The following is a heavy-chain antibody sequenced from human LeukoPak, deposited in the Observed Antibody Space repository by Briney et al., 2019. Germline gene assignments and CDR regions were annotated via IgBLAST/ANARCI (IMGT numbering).Heavy chain of an antibody. Sequence: GGSLRLSCAASGFTFSSYWMSWVRQAPGKGLEWVANIKQDGSEKYYVDSVKGRFTISRDNAKNSLYLQMNSLRAEDTAVYYCARGHEQLVAFVGDYFDYWGQGTLVTVSS. CDR2: IKQDGSEK. CDR1: GFTFSSYW. D-gene: IGHD6-6*01. J-gene: IGHJ4*02. CDR3: ARGHEQLVAFVGDYFDY. V-gene: IGHV3-7*01.